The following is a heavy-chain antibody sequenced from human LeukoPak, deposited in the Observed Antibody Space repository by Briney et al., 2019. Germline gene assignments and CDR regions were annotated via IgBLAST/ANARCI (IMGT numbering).Heavy chain of an antibody. J-gene: IGHJ4*02. V-gene: IGHV1-2*02. CDR2: INPNSGGT. CDR1: GYTFTGYY. D-gene: IGHD3-9*01. Sequence: ASVKVSCKASGYTFTGYYMHWVRQAPGQGLEWMGWINPNSGGTNYAQKFQGRVTMTRDTSISTAYMELSRLRSDDTAVYYCARGRPLLTGHLRHYDYWGQGTLVTVSS. CDR3: ARGRPLLTGHLRHYDY.